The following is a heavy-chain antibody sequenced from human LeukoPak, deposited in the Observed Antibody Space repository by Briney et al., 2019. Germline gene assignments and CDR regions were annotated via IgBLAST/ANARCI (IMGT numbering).Heavy chain of an antibody. D-gene: IGHD4-23*01. J-gene: IGHJ4*02. V-gene: IGHV3-48*03. Sequence: PGGSLRLSCEASGFTFSNYEINWVRQAPGKGLEWVSYISSSGSTIYYADSVEGRFTISRDNAKNSLYLQMNSLRAEDTAVYYCVRLYGGKSHYWGQGTLVTVSS. CDR1: GFTFSNYE. CDR2: ISSSGSTI. CDR3: VRLYGGKSHY.